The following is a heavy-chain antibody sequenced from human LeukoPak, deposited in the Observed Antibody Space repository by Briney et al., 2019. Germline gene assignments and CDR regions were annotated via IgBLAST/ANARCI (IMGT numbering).Heavy chain of an antibody. CDR3: ARVGSDYDILTVDYYGMDV. CDR1: GYTFTGYY. D-gene: IGHD3-9*01. V-gene: IGHV1-2*02. J-gene: IGHJ6*02. CDR2: INPNSGGT. Sequence: ASVKVSCKASGYTFTGYYMHWVRQAPGQGLEWMGWINPNSGGTNYAQKFQGRVTMTRDTSISTAYMELSRLRSDDTAVYYCARVGSDYDILTVDYYGMDVWGQGTTVTVSS.